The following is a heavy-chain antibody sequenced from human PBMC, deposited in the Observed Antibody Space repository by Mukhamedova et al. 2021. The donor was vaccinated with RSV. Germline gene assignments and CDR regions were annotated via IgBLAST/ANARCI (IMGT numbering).Heavy chain of an antibody. D-gene: IGHD6-13*01. V-gene: IGHV1-69*01. CDR2: IIPVLGTT. J-gene: IGHJ4*02. Sequence: GGIIPVLGTTDYAQRFQGRVTITADESTSTVYLDLSGLTSDDTAIYYCARGKWYSSRWFRGPDSWGQGTLVTVSS. CDR3: ARGKWYSSRWFRGPDS.